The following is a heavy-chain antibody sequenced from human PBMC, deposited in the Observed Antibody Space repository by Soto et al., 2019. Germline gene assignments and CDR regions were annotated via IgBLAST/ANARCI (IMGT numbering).Heavy chain of an antibody. D-gene: IGHD6-13*01. J-gene: IGHJ5*02. CDR3: ARHLWHQQLFDP. CDR1: GYSFTSYW. CDR2: IDPSDSYT. Sequence: GESLKISCKGSGYSFTSYWISWARQMPGKGLEWMGRIDPSDSYTNYSPSFEGHVTISADKSITTAYLQWSSLKASDTAMYYCARHLWHQQLFDPWGQGTLVTVSS. V-gene: IGHV5-10-1*01.